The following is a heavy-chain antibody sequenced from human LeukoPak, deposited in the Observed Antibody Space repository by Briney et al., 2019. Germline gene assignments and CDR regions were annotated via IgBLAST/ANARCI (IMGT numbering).Heavy chain of an antibody. CDR2: MLDTVTT. J-gene: IGHJ4*02. CDR1: GGSMNSHY. D-gene: IGHD5-18*01. Sequence: PETLCLTCTVSGGSMNSHYWSWIRQPPGKGLEWIGYMLDTVTTKDNPSLKSRFTLSADTSKNQFSLRLTSVTAADTAVYYCATIKRGNIYGYFDFWGQGILVTVSS. CDR3: ATIKRGNIYGYFDF. V-gene: IGHV4-59*11.